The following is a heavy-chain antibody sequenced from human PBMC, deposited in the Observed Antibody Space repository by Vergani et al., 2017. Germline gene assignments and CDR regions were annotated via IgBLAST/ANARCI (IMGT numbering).Heavy chain of an antibody. CDR3: ASALINSSGWYDYWFDP. Sequence: QVQLQESGPGLVKPSQTLSLTCTVSGGSISSGGYYWSWIRQHPGKGLEWIGYIYYSGSTYYNPSLKRRVTISVDTSKNKFSLKLSSVTAADTAVYYCASALINSSGWYDYWFDPWGQGTLVTVSS. V-gene: IGHV4-31*03. D-gene: IGHD6-19*01. CDR2: IYYSGST. CDR1: GGSISSGGYY. J-gene: IGHJ5*02.